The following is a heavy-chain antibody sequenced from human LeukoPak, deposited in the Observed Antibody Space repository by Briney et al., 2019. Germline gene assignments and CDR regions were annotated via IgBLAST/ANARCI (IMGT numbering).Heavy chain of an antibody. D-gene: IGHD5-24*01. CDR2: IYPGDSDT. CDR3: ARNGIWVDGYNEVVEYYFDY. J-gene: IGHJ4*02. CDR1: GYSFTSYW. Sequence: GESLKISCKGSGYSFTSYWIGWVRQMPGKGLEWMGIIYPGDSDTRYSPSFQGQVTISADKSISTAYLQWSSLKASDTAMYYCARNGIWVDGYNEVVEYYFDYWGQGTLVTVSS. V-gene: IGHV5-51*01.